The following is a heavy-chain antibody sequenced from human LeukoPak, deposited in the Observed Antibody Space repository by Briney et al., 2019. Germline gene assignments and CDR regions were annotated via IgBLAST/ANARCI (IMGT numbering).Heavy chain of an antibody. J-gene: IGHJ5*02. CDR2: TNHNGST. CDR3: ARSRAAAGRGFWLDP. Sequence: PPETPSLTCAVYGGSLRGYYWSRIRQPPGKGLEWIGETNHNGSTNYNPSLKSRVSISVDPSKNQFSLKLSSVTAAETAVYYCARSRAAAGRGFWLDPWGQGTLVTVSS. V-gene: IGHV4-34*01. CDR1: GGSLRGYY. D-gene: IGHD6-13*01.